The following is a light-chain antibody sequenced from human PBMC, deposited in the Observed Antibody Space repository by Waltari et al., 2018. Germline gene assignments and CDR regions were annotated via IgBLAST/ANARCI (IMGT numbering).Light chain of an antibody. Sequence: QSPLTPPPSSSASPEQSVTISCTGTSSDVGGYNYVSWYQHPPGKAPKLMMYEVSKRPAGVPDRFSGSKSGNTASLTVSGLQAEDEADYYCSSYAGSNNSQVFGGGTKLTVL. J-gene: IGLJ3*02. CDR1: SSDVGGYNY. CDR3: SSYAGSNNSQV. V-gene: IGLV2-8*01. CDR2: EVS.